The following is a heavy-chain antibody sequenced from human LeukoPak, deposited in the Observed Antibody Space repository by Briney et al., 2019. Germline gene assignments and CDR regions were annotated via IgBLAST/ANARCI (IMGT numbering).Heavy chain of an antibody. J-gene: IGHJ4*02. CDR1: GDSIINSY. CDR2: SYYNGRA. Sequence: SETLSLTCSLSGDSIINSYWTWFRESPGKGLEWIAYSYYNGRAKSNPSLKSRVTISVDTSKNQFSLKLNSVTAADTAVYYCARAKGDYWGQGILVTVSS. CDR3: ARAKGDY. V-gene: IGHV4-59*01.